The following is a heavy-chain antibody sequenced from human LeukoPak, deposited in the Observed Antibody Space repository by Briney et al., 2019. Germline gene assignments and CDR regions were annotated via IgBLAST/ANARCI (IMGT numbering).Heavy chain of an antibody. CDR1: GGSISSSSYY. Sequence: PSETLSLTCTVSGGSISSSSYYWGWIRQPPGKGLEWIGSIYYSGSTYYNPSLKSRVTISVDTSKNQFSLKLSSVTAADTAVYYCARILYDFWSGLIQGYYYGMDVWGQGTTVTVSS. V-gene: IGHV4-39*01. CDR2: IYYSGST. J-gene: IGHJ6*02. CDR3: ARILYDFWSGLIQGYYYGMDV. D-gene: IGHD3-3*01.